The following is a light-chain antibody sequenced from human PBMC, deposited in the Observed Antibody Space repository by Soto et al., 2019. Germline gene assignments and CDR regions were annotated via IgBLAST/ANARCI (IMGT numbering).Light chain of an antibody. CDR3: ASWDDSLNALV. V-gene: IGLV1-44*01. J-gene: IGLJ3*02. Sequence: QAVVTQPPSASGTPGQGVTISCSGSTSNIGNNPVNWYQQLPGTAPKLLIFTNDQRPSGVPDRFSGSKSGTSASLAISGLQSEDEADYYCASWDDSLNALVFGGGTQLTVL. CDR1: TSNIGNNP. CDR2: TND.